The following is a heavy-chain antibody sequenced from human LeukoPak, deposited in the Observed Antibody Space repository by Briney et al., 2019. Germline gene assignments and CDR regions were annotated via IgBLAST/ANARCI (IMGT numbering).Heavy chain of an antibody. D-gene: IGHD3-16*01. CDR3: ARAYDDA. CDR2: IYTSGST. V-gene: IGHV4-61*02. CDR1: GGSISSGSYY. J-gene: IGHJ3*01. Sequence: SETLSLTCTVSGGSISSGSYYWSWIRQPAGRGLEWIGRIYTSGSTNYNPSLKSRVTISVDTSKNQFSLKLSSVTAADTAVYYCARAYDDAWGQGKMVTVSS.